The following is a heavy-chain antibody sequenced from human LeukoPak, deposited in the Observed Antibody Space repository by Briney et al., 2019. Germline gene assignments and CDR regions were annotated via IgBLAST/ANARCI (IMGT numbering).Heavy chain of an antibody. Sequence: PGGSLRLSCAASGFTFSSYGMHWVRQAPGKGLEWVAVIWYDESNKYYADSVKGRFTISRDNPKNTLYLQMNSLRAEDTAVYYCARDCAYCSGGSCPTDYWGQGTLVTVSS. V-gene: IGHV3-33*01. CDR3: ARDCAYCSGGSCPTDY. CDR1: GFTFSSYG. D-gene: IGHD2-15*01. J-gene: IGHJ4*02. CDR2: IWYDESNK.